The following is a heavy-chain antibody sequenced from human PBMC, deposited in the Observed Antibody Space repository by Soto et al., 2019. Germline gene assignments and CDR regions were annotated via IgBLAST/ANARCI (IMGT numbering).Heavy chain of an antibody. CDR2: INHSGST. CDR3: DRRPYPRPFDH. V-gene: IGHV4-34*01. Sequence: SETLSLTCAVYGGSFSGYYWSWLRQPPGKGLEWIGEINHSGSTKYTPSLKSRVTIAVDTSKNQFSLKLRSVIAADTAVYYCDRRPYPRPFDHWGQGTLVTV. CDR1: GGSFSGYY. J-gene: IGHJ4*02.